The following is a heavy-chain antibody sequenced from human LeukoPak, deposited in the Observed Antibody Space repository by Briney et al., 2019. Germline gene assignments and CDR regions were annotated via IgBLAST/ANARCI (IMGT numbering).Heavy chain of an antibody. CDR1: GGSTSSGDYY. V-gene: IGHV4-30-4*01. CDR3: ARLSYYYDSSGYSDRSLGFYFDY. CDR2: IYYSGST. J-gene: IGHJ4*02. Sequence: PSQTLSLTCTVSGGSTSSGDYYWSWIRQPPGKGLEWIGYIYYSGSTYYNPSLKSRVTISVDTSKNQFSLKLSSVTAADTAVYYCARLSYYYDSSGYSDRSLGFYFDYWGRGTLVTVSS. D-gene: IGHD3-22*01.